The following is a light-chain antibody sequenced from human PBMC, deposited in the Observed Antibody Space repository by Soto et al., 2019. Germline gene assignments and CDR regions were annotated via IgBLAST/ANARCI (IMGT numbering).Light chain of an antibody. J-gene: IGLJ1*01. CDR3: SSYTSLSTTV. CDR1: SSDIGGYDF. Sequence: QSALTQPASVSGSPGQSLTISCTGTSSDIGGYDFVSWYRQQPGKAPKLLIYEVSHRPSGVSSRFSASKSGNTASLTISGLQAEDEGDYYCSSYTSLSTTVFGTGTKLTVL. V-gene: IGLV2-14*01. CDR2: EVS.